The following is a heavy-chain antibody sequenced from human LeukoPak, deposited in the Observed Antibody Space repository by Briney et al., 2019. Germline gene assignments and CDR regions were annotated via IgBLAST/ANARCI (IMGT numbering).Heavy chain of an antibody. CDR3: AKLANILLDYYDSSGPHLYFDY. V-gene: IGHV3-7*03. CDR1: GFTFSSYW. J-gene: IGHJ4*02. D-gene: IGHD3-22*01. CDR2: IKQDGSEK. Sequence: GGSLRLSCAASGFTFSSYWMSWVRQAPGKGLEWVANIKQDGSEKYYVDSVKGRFTISRDNSKNTLYLQMNSLRAEDTAVYYCAKLANILLDYYDSSGPHLYFDYWGQGTLVTVSS.